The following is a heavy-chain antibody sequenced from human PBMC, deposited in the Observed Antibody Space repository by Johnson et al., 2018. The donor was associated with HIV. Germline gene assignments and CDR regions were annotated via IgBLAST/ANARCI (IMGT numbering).Heavy chain of an antibody. CDR2: ISYDGSEK. J-gene: IGHJ3*02. D-gene: IGHD6-19*01. CDR3: ARAPGWFDAFDT. Sequence: VQLVESGGDLVQPGGSLRLSCVASTFTFRNYWMSWVRQAPGKGLEWVAVISYDGSEKLFADSVKGRFTISRDSSKNTLYLQMGSLRAEDMAVYYCARAPGWFDAFDTWGQGTMVTVSS. V-gene: IGHV3-30*14. CDR1: TFTFRNYW.